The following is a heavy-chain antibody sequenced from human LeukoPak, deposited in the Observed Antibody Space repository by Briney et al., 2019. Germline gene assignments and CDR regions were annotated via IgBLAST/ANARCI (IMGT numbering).Heavy chain of an antibody. Sequence: PGGSLRLSCAASGFTFDEYAMHWVRQAPGKGLEWVSGISWSRYIIEYADSARGRFTISRDDAKNSLFLQMNSLRAEDSAMYYCVRDHVGGSCVDCPLGDAFDTWGQGTMVTVSS. CDR2: ISWSRYII. CDR1: GFTFDEYA. D-gene: IGHD2-15*01. V-gene: IGHV3-9*01. CDR3: VRDHVGGSCVDCPLGDAFDT. J-gene: IGHJ3*02.